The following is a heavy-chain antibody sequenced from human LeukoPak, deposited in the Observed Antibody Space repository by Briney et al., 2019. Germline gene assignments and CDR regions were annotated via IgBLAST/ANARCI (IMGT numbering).Heavy chain of an antibody. J-gene: IGHJ4*02. V-gene: IGHV4-34*01. CDR3: ARALYKLTGVARYFDY. D-gene: IGHD7-27*01. CDR2: INHSGST. Sequence: SETLSLTCAVYGGSFSGYYWSWIRQPPGKGLEWSGEINHSGSTNYNPSLKSRVTISVDTSKNQFSLKLSSVTAADTAVYYCARALYKLTGVARYFDYWGQGTLVSVSS. CDR1: GGSFSGYY.